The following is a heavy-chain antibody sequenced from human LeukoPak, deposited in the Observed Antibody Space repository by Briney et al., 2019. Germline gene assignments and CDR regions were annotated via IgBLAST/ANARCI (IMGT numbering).Heavy chain of an antibody. V-gene: IGHV3-7*01. J-gene: IGHJ3*02. Sequence: GGSLRLSCAASGFTFSSYWMSWVRQAPGKGLEWVANIKQDGSEKYYVDSVKGRFTISRDNAKNSLYPQMNSLRAEDTAVYYCASLTGTSDAFDIWGQGTMVTVSS. D-gene: IGHD3-9*01. CDR2: IKQDGSEK. CDR3: ASLTGTSDAFDI. CDR1: GFTFSSYW.